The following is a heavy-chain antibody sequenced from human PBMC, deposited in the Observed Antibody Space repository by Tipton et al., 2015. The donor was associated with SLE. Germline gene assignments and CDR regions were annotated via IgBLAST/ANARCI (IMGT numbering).Heavy chain of an antibody. V-gene: IGHV3-30*18. CDR3: AKALGAVADYFDY. CDR1: GFTFSSYG. Sequence: SLRLSCAASGFTFSSYGLHWVRLAPGKGLEWVAIISYDGSNKYYADSVKGRFTISRDNSMNTLYLQMNSLRAEDTAVYYCAKALGAVADYFDYWGQGTLVTVSS. J-gene: IGHJ4*02. CDR2: ISYDGSNK. D-gene: IGHD6-19*01.